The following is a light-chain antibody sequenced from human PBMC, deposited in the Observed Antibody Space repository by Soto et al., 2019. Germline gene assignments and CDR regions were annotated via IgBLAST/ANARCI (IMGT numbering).Light chain of an antibody. CDR1: QSVSSSY. CDR3: QQYGSSHRLT. CDR2: GAS. Sequence: EILLTQSPGTLSLSPGERATLSCRASQSVSSSYLAWYQQKPGQAPRLIIYGASSRANGIPDRFSGSGSGTDFTLTISRLEPEDFAAYYCQQYGSSHRLTFGGGTKVDIK. V-gene: IGKV3-20*01. J-gene: IGKJ4*01.